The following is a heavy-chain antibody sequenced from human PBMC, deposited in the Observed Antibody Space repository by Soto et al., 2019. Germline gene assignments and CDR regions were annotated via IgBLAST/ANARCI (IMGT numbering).Heavy chain of an antibody. CDR1: GGSITSSFY. CDR2: IYGTGNT. V-gene: IGHV4-39*01. Sequence: QLQLQESGPGLVKPSETLSLSCTVSGGSITSSFYWGWIRQPPGKGLEWIGSIYGTGNTYYNPSLTGRVTISADTSKNQFSLNLISVTAADTAVYYCRSSSRYGTDVWGQGATVTVSS. D-gene: IGHD6-13*01. CDR3: RSSSRYGTDV. J-gene: IGHJ6*02.